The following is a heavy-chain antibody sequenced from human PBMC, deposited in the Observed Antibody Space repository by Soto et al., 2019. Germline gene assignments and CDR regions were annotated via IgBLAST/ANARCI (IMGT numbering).Heavy chain of an antibody. V-gene: IGHV1-69*12. Sequence: QVQLVQSGAEVKKPGSSVKVSCKASGGTFSSYAISWVRQAPGQGLEWMGGIIPIFGTANYAQKFQGRVTIAADEATSTAYMGLSSLRSEDTAVYYCARGPHIVVGGRDSSAPSGYWGQGTLVTVSS. CDR2: IIPIFGTA. J-gene: IGHJ4*02. D-gene: IGHD2-21*01. CDR1: GGTFSSYA. CDR3: ARGPHIVVGGRDSSAPSGY.